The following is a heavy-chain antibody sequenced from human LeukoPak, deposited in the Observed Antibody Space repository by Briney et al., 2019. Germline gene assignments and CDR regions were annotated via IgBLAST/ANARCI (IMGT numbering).Heavy chain of an antibody. D-gene: IGHD6-19*01. CDR1: GGSISSYY. CDR3: ARVNSSGWYWFDP. V-gene: IGHV4-59*01. Sequence: SETLSLTCTVSGGSISSYYWSWIRQPPGKGLEWIGCIYHSGSTNYNPSLKSRVTISVDTSKNQFPLKLSSVTAADTAVYYCARVNSSGWYWFDPWGQGTLVTVSS. J-gene: IGHJ5*02. CDR2: IYHSGST.